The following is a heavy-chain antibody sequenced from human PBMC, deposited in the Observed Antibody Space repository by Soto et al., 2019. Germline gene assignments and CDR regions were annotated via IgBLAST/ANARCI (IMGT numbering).Heavy chain of an antibody. J-gene: IGHJ4*02. D-gene: IGHD6-13*01. V-gene: IGHV4-61*01. CDR1: GGSVSSGRYY. CDR3: ATVSSSWVLVSYYDY. Sequence: QVQLQESGPGLVKPSETLSLTCTVSGGSVSSGRYYWSWIRQPPGKGLECCGYIYYSGSTSYNPPPKTRVTISVDTSKNHFSLKLSSVTAADTAVYYCATVSSSWVLVSYYDYWGRGTLVTVSS. CDR2: IYYSGST.